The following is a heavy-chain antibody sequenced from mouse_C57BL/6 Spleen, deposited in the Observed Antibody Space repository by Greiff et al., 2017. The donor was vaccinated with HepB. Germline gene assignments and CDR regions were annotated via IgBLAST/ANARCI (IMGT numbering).Heavy chain of an antibody. V-gene: IGHV1-81*01. Sequence: VQLQQSGAELARPGASVKLSCKASGYTFTSYGISWVKQRTGQGLEWIGEIYPRSGNTYYNEKFKGKATLTADKSSSTAYMELRSLTAADSAADFCARSGTTVVATPLFDYWGQGTTLTVSS. CDR1: GYTFTSYG. CDR2: IYPRSGNT. J-gene: IGHJ2*01. D-gene: IGHD1-1*01. CDR3: ARSGTTVVATPLFDY.